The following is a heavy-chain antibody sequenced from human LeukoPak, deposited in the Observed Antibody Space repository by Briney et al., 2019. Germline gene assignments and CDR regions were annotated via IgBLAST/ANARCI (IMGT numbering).Heavy chain of an antibody. CDR2: ISSSSSYI. Sequence: GGSLRLSCAASGFTFSSYSMNWVRQAPGKGLEWVSSISSSSSYIYYADSVKGRFTISRDNAKNSLYLQMNSLRAEDTAVYYCARGFRCSSTSCYYSDYWGQGTLVTVSS. CDR3: ARGFRCSSTSCYYSDY. J-gene: IGHJ4*02. D-gene: IGHD2-2*01. CDR1: GFTFSSYS. V-gene: IGHV3-21*01.